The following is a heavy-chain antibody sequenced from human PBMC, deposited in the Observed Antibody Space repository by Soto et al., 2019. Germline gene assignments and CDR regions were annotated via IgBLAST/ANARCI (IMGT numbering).Heavy chain of an antibody. D-gene: IGHD2-15*01. CDR1: GFTFSSYA. V-gene: IGHV3-23*01. CDR2: ISGSGGST. CDR3: AKDKRCSGGSRYYYYYYMDV. Sequence: EVQLLESGGGLVQPGGSLRLSCAASGFTFSSYAMSWVRQAPGKGLEWVSAISGSGGSTYYADSVKGRFTISRDNSKNTLYLQMNSLRAEDTAVYYCAKDKRCSGGSRYYYYYYMDVWGKGTTVTVSS. J-gene: IGHJ6*03.